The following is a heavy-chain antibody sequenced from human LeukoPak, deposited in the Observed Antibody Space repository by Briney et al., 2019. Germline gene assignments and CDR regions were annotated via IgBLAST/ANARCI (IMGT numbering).Heavy chain of an antibody. CDR2: INHSGST. J-gene: IGHJ4*02. CDR3: ARGCRDYVWGSHRHLPDFDY. D-gene: IGHD3-16*02. V-gene: IGHV4-34*01. Sequence: SETLSLTCAVYGGSFSGYYWSWIRQPPGKGLEWIGEINHSGSTNYNPSLKSRVTISVDTSKNQFSLKLSSVTAADTAVYYCARGCRDYVWGSHRHLPDFDYWGQGTLVTVSS. CDR1: GGSFSGYY.